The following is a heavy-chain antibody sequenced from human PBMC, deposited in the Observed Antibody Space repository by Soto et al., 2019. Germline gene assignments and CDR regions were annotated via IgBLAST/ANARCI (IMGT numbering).Heavy chain of an antibody. D-gene: IGHD2-15*01. CDR2: ISSSSSYI. J-gene: IGHJ6*02. CDR1: GFTFSSYS. CDR3: ARDLLGGTFSGMDV. V-gene: IGHV3-21*01. Sequence: PGGSLRLSCAASGFTFSSYSMNWVPRAPEKGLEWVSSISSSSSYIYYADSVKGRFTISRDNAKNSLYLQMNSLRAEDTAVYYCARDLLGGTFSGMDVWGQGTTVTVSS.